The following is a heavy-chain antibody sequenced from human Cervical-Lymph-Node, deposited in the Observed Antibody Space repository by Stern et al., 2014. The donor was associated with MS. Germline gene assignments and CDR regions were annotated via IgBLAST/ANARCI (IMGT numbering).Heavy chain of an antibody. V-gene: IGHV3-74*02. CDR2: IDSDGSTT. CDR1: GFTFNNYW. CDR3: ARYCGDSSCFSAFDY. Sequence: VQLVQSGGGLVQPGGSLRLSCVASGFTFNNYWMHWVRQAPGKGLVWVSHIDSDGSTTNYADSVKGRFTISRDNAKNTLYLQMNGLRAEDTAVFFCARYCGDSSCFSAFDYWGQGTLVTVSS. J-gene: IGHJ4*02. D-gene: IGHD2-15*01.